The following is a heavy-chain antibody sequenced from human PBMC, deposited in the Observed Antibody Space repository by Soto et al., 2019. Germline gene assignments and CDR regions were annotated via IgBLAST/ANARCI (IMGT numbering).Heavy chain of an antibody. CDR2: IYHSGST. D-gene: IGHD2-15*01. CDR3: ARVFYGSYLEGGAFDI. J-gene: IGHJ3*02. V-gene: IGHV4-30-2*01. Sequence: LSLTCAVSGGSISSGGYTWSWIRQPPGKGLEWIGYIYHSGSTYYNPSLKSRVTISVDRSKNQFSLKLSSVTAADTAVYYCARVFYGSYLEGGAFDIWGQGTMVTVSS. CDR1: GGSISSGGYT.